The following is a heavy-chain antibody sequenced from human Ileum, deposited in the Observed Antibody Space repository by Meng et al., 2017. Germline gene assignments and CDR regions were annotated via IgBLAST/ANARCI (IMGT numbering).Heavy chain of an antibody. CDR3: ARAARVPAS. V-gene: IGHV3-11*04. CDR2: ISGSGGDI. Sequence: GESLKISCAASGFTFSDFYMEWIRQVPGKGLEYISYISGSGGDINYSESAKGRFTISRDNAKRSLYLQLNNLRGEDTAVYYCARAARVPASWGQETLVTVSS. J-gene: IGHJ4*02. CDR1: GFTFSDFY.